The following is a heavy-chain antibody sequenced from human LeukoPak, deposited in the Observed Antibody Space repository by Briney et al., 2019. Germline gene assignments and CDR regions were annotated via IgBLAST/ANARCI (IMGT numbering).Heavy chain of an antibody. D-gene: IGHD3-9*01. CDR3: ARGDHYDILTCFQTPSHLSDY. V-gene: IGHV1-2*02. CDR2: INPNSGGT. Sequence: ASVKVSCKASGYTFTGYYVHCVRQAPGQGLEWMGWINPNSGGTNYAQKFQGRVTMTRDTSISTAYMELSRLRSDDTAVYYCARGDHYDILTCFQTPSHLSDYWGQGTLVTVSS. CDR1: GYTFTGYY. J-gene: IGHJ4*02.